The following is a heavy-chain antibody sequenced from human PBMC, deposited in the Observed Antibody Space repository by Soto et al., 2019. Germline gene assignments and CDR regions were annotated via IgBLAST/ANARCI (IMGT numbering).Heavy chain of an antibody. Sequence: EVQVGESGGHLVQPGGSLRLSCAASVFTLSSYWMSWVRQAPGKGLEWVANINQDGSEKFYVDSVKGRFTISRDNAKNSLYLQMNSLRAEDTAVYYCARNRGYGDYPDYWGQGTLVSVSS. CDR1: VFTLSSYW. D-gene: IGHD4-17*01. V-gene: IGHV3-7*01. J-gene: IGHJ4*02. CDR2: INQDGSEK. CDR3: ARNRGYGDYPDY.